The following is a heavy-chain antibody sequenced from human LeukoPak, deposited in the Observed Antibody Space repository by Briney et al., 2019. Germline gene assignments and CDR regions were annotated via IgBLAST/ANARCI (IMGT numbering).Heavy chain of an antibody. CDR2: LYSGGTT. CDR1: GFSVSGTY. J-gene: IGHJ6*02. D-gene: IGHD6-13*01. CDR3: AKIAAAGKGNYYYYYGMDV. Sequence: GGSLRLSCAASGFSVSGTYMNWVRQAPGRGLEWLSVLYSGGTTFYADSVRGRFTISRDNSKNTLYLQMNNLRAEDTAVYYCAKIAAAGKGNYYYYYGMDVWGQGTTVTVSS. V-gene: IGHV3-53*01.